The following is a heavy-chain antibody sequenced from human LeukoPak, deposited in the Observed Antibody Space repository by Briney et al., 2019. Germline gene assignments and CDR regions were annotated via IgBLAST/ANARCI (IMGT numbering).Heavy chain of an antibody. CDR2: ISSSSSYI. D-gene: IGHD3-10*01. Sequence: AGGSLRLSCAASGFTFSSYSMNWVRQAPGKGLEWVSSISSSSSYIYYADSVKGRFTISRDNAKNSLYLQMNSLRAEDTAVYYCASWPYGSGLFYYNYGMDVWGQGTTVTVSS. CDR3: ASWPYGSGLFYYNYGMDV. V-gene: IGHV3-21*01. CDR1: GFTFSSYS. J-gene: IGHJ6*02.